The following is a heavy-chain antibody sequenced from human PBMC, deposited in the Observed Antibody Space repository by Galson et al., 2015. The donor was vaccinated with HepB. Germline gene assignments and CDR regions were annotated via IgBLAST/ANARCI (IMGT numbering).Heavy chain of an antibody. CDR3: ARVRPDYGDYVGGGTFDI. CDR1: GGSLSSYY. D-gene: IGHD4-17*01. CDR2: MYSSGST. V-gene: IGHV4-4*07. Sequence: ETLSLTCTVSGGSLSSYYWSWMRQPAGKGLEWIGRMYSSGSTKYNPSLKSRVTMSVDTSKNQFSLKLSSVTAAGTAVYYCARVRPDYGDYVGGGTFDIWGQGTMVTVSS. J-gene: IGHJ3*02.